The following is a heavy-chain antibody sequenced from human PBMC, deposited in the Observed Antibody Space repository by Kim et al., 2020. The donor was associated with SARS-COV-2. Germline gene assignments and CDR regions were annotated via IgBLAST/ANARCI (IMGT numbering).Heavy chain of an antibody. D-gene: IGHD3-16*01. Sequence: GGSLRLSCAASGFTFDDYAMHWVRQAPGKGLEWVSLISGDGGSTYYADSVKGRFTISRDNSKNSLYLQMNSLRTEDTALYYCAKGRGGLYYYYGMDVWGQGTTVTVSS. V-gene: IGHV3-43*02. CDR2: ISGDGGST. J-gene: IGHJ6*02. CDR1: GFTFDDYA. CDR3: AKGRGGLYYYYGMDV.